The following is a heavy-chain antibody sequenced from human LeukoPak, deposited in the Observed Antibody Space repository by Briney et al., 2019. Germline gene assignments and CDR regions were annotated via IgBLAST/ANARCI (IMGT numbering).Heavy chain of an antibody. J-gene: IGHJ3*02. CDR1: GFTFSRYW. V-gene: IGHV3-74*01. CDR2: INSDGSST. Sequence: GGSLRLSCAASGFTFSRYWMHWVRQAPGKGLVWVSRINSDGSSTTYADSVKGRFTISRDNAKNTLYLQMNSLRAEDTAVYYCAGCGGDCYSDAFDIWGQGTMVTVSS. D-gene: IGHD2-21*02. CDR3: AGCGGDCYSDAFDI.